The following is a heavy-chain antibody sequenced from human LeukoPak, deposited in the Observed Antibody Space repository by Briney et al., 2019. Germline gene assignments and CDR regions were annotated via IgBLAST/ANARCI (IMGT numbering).Heavy chain of an antibody. Sequence: PGGSLRLSCAASGFTVSSHYMSWVRQAPGKGLESCSGIYSGGSTYYADSVKGRFTISRDNSKNTLYLQMNRLRAEDTAVYYCARDLLTGYYRYFDYWGQGTLVTVSS. CDR2: IYSGGST. CDR3: ARDLLTGYYRYFDY. V-gene: IGHV3-53*01. D-gene: IGHD3-9*01. J-gene: IGHJ4*02. CDR1: GFTVSSHY.